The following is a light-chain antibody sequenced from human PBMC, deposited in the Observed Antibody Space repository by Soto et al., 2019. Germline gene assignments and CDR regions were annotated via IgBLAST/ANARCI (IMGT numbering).Light chain of an antibody. CDR1: QSMSVH. CDR3: HQSYITPYT. Sequence: DIQMTQSPCSVSASVGDTGTITCRASQSMSVHLNWYQQKPGKVPKLLIYAASNLHSGVPSRFSGSGSETDFALTISSLQPEDFATYYCHQSYITPYTFGQGTRLEIK. V-gene: IGKV1-39*01. J-gene: IGKJ2*01. CDR2: AAS.